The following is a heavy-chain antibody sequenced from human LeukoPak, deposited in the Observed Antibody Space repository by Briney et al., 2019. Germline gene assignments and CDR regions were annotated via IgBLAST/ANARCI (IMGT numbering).Heavy chain of an antibody. CDR2: INQNEREI. CDR1: GFTFSSYW. D-gene: IGHD2-21*02. J-gene: IGHJ4*02. CDR3: VRETYCGGDCYSKGFDY. V-gene: IGHV3-7*05. Sequence: GGSLRLSCAASGFTFSSYWMSWIRQAPGKGLEWVANINQNEREIYYADSVKGRFTISRDNAKNSLYLQMNSLRAEDTALYYCVRETYCGGDCYSKGFDYWGQGTLVTVSS.